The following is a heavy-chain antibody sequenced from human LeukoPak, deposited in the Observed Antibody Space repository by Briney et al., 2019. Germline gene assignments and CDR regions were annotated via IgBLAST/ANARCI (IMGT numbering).Heavy chain of an antibody. V-gene: IGHV1-46*01. CDR3: ARNRSEPLGNGGSFDS. CDR2: INPSGGST. CDR1: GYTFTSYY. J-gene: IGHJ4*02. Sequence: ASVKVSCKASGYTFTSYYMHWVRQAPGQGLEWMGIINPSGGSTSYAQKFQGRVTMTRDTSTSTVYMELSSLRSEDTAVYYCARNRSEPLGNGGSFDSWGQGTLVTVSS. D-gene: IGHD3-16*01.